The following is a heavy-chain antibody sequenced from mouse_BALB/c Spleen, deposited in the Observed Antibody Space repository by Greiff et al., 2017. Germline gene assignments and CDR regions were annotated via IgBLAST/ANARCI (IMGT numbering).Heavy chain of an antibody. Sequence: EVNLVESGGGLVQPGGSLRLSCATSGFTFSDFYMEWVRQPPGKRLEWIAASRNKANGYTTEYSASVKGRFTISRDNSQSILYLQMNTLRAEDSATYYCARTGTWFAYWGQGTLVTVSA. V-gene: IGHV7-1*02. D-gene: IGHD4-1*01. CDR3: ARTGTWFAY. CDR2: SRNKANGYTT. J-gene: IGHJ3*01. CDR1: GFTFSDFY.